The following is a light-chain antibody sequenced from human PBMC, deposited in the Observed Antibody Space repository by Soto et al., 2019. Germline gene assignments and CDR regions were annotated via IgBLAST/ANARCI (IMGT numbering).Light chain of an antibody. V-gene: IGKV3-11*01. CDR3: QQYDSSPEWT. CDR2: DAS. Sequence: EIVLTQSPAPLSLSPGERATLSCRSSQSVSNYLAWYQQKPGQAPRLLIYDASNRATGIPARFSGSVSGTDFTLTITRLEPEDLAVYYCQQYDSSPEWTFGQGTRWIS. J-gene: IGKJ1*01. CDR1: QSVSNY.